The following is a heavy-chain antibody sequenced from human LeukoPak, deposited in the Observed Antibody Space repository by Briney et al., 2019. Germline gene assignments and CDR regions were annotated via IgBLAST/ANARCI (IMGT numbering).Heavy chain of an antibody. V-gene: IGHV1-69*04. CDR3: VSGYCSSTSCREGYYFDY. Sequence: SVKVSCKASGGTFSSYAISWVRQAPGQGLEWMGRIIPILGIANYAQKFQGRVTITADKSTSTAYMELSSLRSEDTAVYYCVSGYCSSTSCREGYYFDYWGQRTLVTVSS. CDR2: IIPILGIA. CDR1: GGTFSSYA. J-gene: IGHJ4*02. D-gene: IGHD2-2*01.